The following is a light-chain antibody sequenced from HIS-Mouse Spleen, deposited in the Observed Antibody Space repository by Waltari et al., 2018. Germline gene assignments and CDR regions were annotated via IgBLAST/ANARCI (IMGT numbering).Light chain of an antibody. CDR1: NIGSKS. CDR3: QVWDSSSDHWV. V-gene: IGLV3-21*02. Sequence: SYVLTQPPSVSVAPGQTARITCGGNNIGSKSGHWYQQKPGQAPVLVVHGASDRPSGIPERFSGSNSGNTATLTISRVEAGDEADYYCQVWDSSSDHWVFGGGTKLTVL. CDR2: GAS. J-gene: IGLJ3*02.